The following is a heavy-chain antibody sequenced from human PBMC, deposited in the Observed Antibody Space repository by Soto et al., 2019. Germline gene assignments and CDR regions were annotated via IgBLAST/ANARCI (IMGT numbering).Heavy chain of an antibody. CDR1: GFTFSSYA. CDR3: XKERWEGYGMDV. CDR2: ISASGGST. D-gene: IGHD1-26*01. V-gene: IGHV3-23*01. Sequence: EVQLLESGGGLVQPGGSLRLSCAASGFTFSSYAMSWXXQAPGKGLEWVSTISASGGSTYYADSVKGRFTISRDNXXXXXXXXXXXXXXXXXXXXXXXKERWEGYGMDVWGQGTTVTVSS. J-gene: IGHJ6*02.